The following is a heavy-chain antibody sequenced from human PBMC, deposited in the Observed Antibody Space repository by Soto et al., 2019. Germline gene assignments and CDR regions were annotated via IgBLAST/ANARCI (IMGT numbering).Heavy chain of an antibody. V-gene: IGHV1-46*03. J-gene: IGHJ6*03. Sequence: ASVKVSCKASGYTFTSYYMHWVRQAPGQGLEWMGIINPSGGSTSYAQKFQGRVTMTRDTSTSTVYMELSSLRSEDTAVYYCARGGAYYDFWSGYYVSFDLYYYYYMDVWGKGTTVTVSS. CDR3: ARGGAYYDFWSGYYVSFDLYYYYYMDV. D-gene: IGHD3-3*01. CDR2: INPSGGST. CDR1: GYTFTSYY.